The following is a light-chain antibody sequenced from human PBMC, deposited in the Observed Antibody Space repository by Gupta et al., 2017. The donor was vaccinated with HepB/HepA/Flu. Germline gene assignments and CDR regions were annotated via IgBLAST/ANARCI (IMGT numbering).Light chain of an antibody. Sequence: SPSLVSASIGDRVTISCRASQGISTWVAWYQQKPGKAPKLLIYASSHLFSGVPERFSGTGSGTDFTLTIGSVQPEDLAIYYCQQPSSFPYTFGQGTRLEIK. V-gene: IGKV1-12*01. CDR1: QGISTW. J-gene: IGKJ2*01. CDR2: ASS. CDR3: QQPSSFPYT.